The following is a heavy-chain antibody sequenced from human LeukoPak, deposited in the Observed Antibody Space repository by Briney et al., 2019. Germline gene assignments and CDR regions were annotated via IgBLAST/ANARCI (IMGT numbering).Heavy chain of an antibody. V-gene: IGHV3-7*05. Sequence: PGGSLRLSCAASGFTFSSYWLSWVRQAPGKGLEWVANIKQDGSEKYYVDSVKGRFTISRDNAKNSLYLQMNSLRAEDAAVYYCAKGVSAAADDAFDIWGQGTMVTVSS. CDR3: AKGVSAAADDAFDI. D-gene: IGHD6-13*01. CDR2: IKQDGSEK. CDR1: GFTFSSYW. J-gene: IGHJ3*02.